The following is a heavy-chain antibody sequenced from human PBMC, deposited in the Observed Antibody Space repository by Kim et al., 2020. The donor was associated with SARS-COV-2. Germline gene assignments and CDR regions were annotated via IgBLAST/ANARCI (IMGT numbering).Heavy chain of an antibody. D-gene: IGHD3-3*01. V-gene: IGHV5-51*01. CDR2: IYPGDSDT. Sequence: GESLKISCKGSGYSFTSYWIGWVRQMPGKGLEWMGIIYPGDSDTRYSPSFQVQVTISADKSISTAYLQWSSLKASDTAMYYCARVVYYDFWSGYSHPGFDYWGQGTLVTVSS. CDR1: GYSFTSYW. J-gene: IGHJ4*02. CDR3: ARVVYYDFWSGYSHPGFDY.